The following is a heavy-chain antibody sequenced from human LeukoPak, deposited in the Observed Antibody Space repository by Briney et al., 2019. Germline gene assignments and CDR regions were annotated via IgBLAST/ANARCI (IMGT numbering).Heavy chain of an antibody. J-gene: IGHJ6*02. D-gene: IGHD2-15*01. CDR2: ISSNSRTI. V-gene: IGHV3-48*01. CDR1: GFSFSSYG. CDR3: ARTPSSCTGGKCYTSYYYAMDV. Sequence: GGSLRLSCAASGFSFSSYGMNWVRPAPGKGLEWLSYISSNSRTIYYADSVRGRFTISRDNAENSLYLQMRSLRAEGTAVFYCARTPSSCTGGKCYTSYYYAMDVWGQGTTVTVSS.